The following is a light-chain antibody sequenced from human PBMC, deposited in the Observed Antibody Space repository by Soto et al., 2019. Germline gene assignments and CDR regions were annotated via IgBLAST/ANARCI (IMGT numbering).Light chain of an antibody. Sequence: QSVLTQPPSVSGAPGQRVTISCTGSSSNIGAGYDVHWYQQLPGTAPKLLIYGNSNRPSGVPDRFSGSKSGTSASLAITGLQAEDEADYYCQSYDRSLSASFGTGTKLTVL. J-gene: IGLJ1*01. CDR2: GNS. V-gene: IGLV1-40*01. CDR3: QSYDRSLSAS. CDR1: SSNIGAGYD.